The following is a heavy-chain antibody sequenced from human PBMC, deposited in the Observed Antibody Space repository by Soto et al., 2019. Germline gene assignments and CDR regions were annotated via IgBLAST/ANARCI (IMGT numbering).Heavy chain of an antibody. Sequence: AVGSLWHSRPASGVCICRYSPNYVRQAPRKGLEWVSAISGSGGSTYYADSVKGRFTISRDNSKNTLYLQMNSLRAEDTAVYYCAKDRGQLWLDVPSDYWGQGTLVTVSS. CDR2: ISGSGGST. CDR3: AKDRGQLWLDVPSDY. D-gene: IGHD5-18*01. J-gene: IGHJ4*02. V-gene: IGHV3-23*01. CDR1: GVCICRYS.